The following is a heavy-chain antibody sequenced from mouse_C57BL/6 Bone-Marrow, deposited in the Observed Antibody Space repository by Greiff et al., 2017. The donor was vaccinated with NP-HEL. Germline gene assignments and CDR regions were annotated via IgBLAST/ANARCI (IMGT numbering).Heavy chain of an antibody. V-gene: IGHV1-50*01. CDR2: IDPSDSYT. D-gene: IGHD1-1*01. CDR3: ARKAYYGRSYEFAY. Sequence: VQLQQPGAELVKPGASVKLSCKASGYTFTTYWMQWVKQRPGQGLEWIGEIDPSDSYTNYNQKFKGKATLTVDTSSSTANMPLSSLTSEYSAVYYCARKAYYGRSYEFAYWGQGTLVTVSA. J-gene: IGHJ3*01. CDR1: GYTFTTYW.